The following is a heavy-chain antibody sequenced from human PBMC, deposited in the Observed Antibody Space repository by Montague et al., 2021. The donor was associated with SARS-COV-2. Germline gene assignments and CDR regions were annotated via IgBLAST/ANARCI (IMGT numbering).Heavy chain of an antibody. Sequence: PALVKPTQTLTLTCTFSGFLLSTPNVGVAWIRQPPGKALEWLAVXYSXGDKRYSPSLQRRLTITKGTSRNQVVLSLTNVDPLDTATYYCAHLIRYYDIFTGIPFDDWGQGTQVTVSS. CDR1: GFLLSTPNVG. V-gene: IGHV2-5*01. D-gene: IGHD3-9*01. CDR2: XYSXGDK. CDR3: AHLIRYYDIFTGIPFDD. J-gene: IGHJ4*02.